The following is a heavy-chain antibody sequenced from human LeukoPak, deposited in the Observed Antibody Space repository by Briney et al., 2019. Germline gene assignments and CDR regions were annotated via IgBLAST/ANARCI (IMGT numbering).Heavy chain of an antibody. V-gene: IGHV3-21*01. CDR3: AREAVQYSSSWYYFDY. Sequence: GGSLRLSCAASGFTFSTYSMNWVRQAPGKGLEWVSFISTSSRYIYYADSVKGRFTISRDNAKNSLYLQMNSLRADDTAVYYWAREAVQYSSSWYYFDYWGQGALVTVSS. CDR2: ISTSSRYI. CDR1: GFTFSTYS. J-gene: IGHJ4*02. D-gene: IGHD6-13*01.